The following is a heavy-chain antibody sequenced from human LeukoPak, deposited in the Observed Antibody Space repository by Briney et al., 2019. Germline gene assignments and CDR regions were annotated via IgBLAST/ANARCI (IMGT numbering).Heavy chain of an antibody. J-gene: IGHJ4*02. CDR3: ARVRRLYSSSWYQNPLFDY. Sequence: PSETLSLTCTVSGGSITSNNYYWGWIRQPPGKGLEWIGSIYYSGSTYYNPSLKSRVTNSVDTSKNQFTLKLSSATAADTAVYYCARVRRLYSSSWYQNPLFDYWGQGTLVTVSS. D-gene: IGHD6-13*01. CDR1: GGSITSNNYY. CDR2: IYYSGST. V-gene: IGHV4-39*01.